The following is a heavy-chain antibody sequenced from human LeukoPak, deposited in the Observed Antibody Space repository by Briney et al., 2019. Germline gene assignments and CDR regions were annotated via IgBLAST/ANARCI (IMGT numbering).Heavy chain of an antibody. CDR3: AREDDRSSTSCPYV. CDR2: INPNSGGT. D-gene: IGHD2-2*01. J-gene: IGHJ4*02. CDR1: GYTFTGYY. Sequence: GASVKVSCKASGYTFTGYYMHWVRQAPGQGLEWMGWINPNSGGTNYAQKFQGRVTMTRDTSISTAYMELSRLRSDDTAVYYCAREDDRSSTSCPYVWGQGTLVTVSS. V-gene: IGHV1-2*02.